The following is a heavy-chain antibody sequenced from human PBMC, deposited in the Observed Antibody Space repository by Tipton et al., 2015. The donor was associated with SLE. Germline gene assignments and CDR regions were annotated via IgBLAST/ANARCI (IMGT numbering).Heavy chain of an antibody. CDR3: AKDITIFGVVTLVDI. J-gene: IGHJ3*02. CDR2: ISAYNGNT. V-gene: IGHV1-18*01. CDR1: GYTFTSYG. D-gene: IGHD3-3*01. Sequence: QSGAEVKKPGASVKVSCKASGYTFTSYGISWVRQAPGQGLEWMGWISAYNGNTNYAQKLQGRVTMTTDTSTSTAYMELRSMRSDDAALCYCAKDITIFGVVTLVDIGGQGTMVTFSS.